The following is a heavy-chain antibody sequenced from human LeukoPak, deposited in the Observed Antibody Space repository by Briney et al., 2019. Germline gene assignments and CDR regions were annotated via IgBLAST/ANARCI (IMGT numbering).Heavy chain of an antibody. CDR2: ISGSGGST. Sequence: GGSLRLSCAASGFTFSSYAMSWVRQAPGKGLEWVSAISGSGGSTYYADSVKGRFTISRDDSRNTLYLQMNSLRGDYTAVYYCAKDVGKWESLHFFDYWGQGTLVTVSS. CDR3: AKDVGKWESLHFFDY. J-gene: IGHJ4*02. D-gene: IGHD1-26*01. V-gene: IGHV3-23*01. CDR1: GFTFSSYA.